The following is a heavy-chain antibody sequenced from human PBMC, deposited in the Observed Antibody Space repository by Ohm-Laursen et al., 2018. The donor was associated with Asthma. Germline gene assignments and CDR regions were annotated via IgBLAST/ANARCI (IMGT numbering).Heavy chain of an antibody. CDR3: ARNAVMGPYGDDY. Sequence: SETLSLTCTVSGGSVSSGSCYWSWIRQPPGKGLEWIGYIYYSGSTNYNPSLKSRVTISVDTSKNQFSLKLSSVTAADTAVYYCARNAVMGPYGDDYWGQGTLVTVSS. CDR1: GGSVSSGSCY. D-gene: IGHD4-17*01. CDR2: IYYSGST. V-gene: IGHV4-61*01. J-gene: IGHJ4*02.